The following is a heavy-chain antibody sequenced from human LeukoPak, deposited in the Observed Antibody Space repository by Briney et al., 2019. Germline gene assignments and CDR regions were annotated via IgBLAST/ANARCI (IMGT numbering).Heavy chain of an antibody. Sequence: ASVKVSCKASGYRFTSYDMHWVRQAPGQGLEWMGIINPSGGSTSYAQRFQGRVAMTRDTSTTTVYMEVNSVTSEDTAVYFCERDGPTAAPFDYWGQGTLVTVSS. D-gene: IGHD2-2*01. CDR3: ERDGPTAAPFDY. CDR2: INPSGGST. CDR1: GYRFTSYD. V-gene: IGHV1-46*01. J-gene: IGHJ4*02.